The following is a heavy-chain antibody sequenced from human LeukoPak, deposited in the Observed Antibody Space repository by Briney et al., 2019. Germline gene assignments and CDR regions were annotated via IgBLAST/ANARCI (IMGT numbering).Heavy chain of an antibody. Sequence: GGSLRLSCAASGFTVSSNYMSWVRQAPGKGLEWVSVIYSGGSTYYADSVKGRFTISRDNSKNTLYLQMNSLRAEDTAVYYCAREPVVSGYSGYDSWGQGTLVTVSS. CDR3: AREPVVSGYSGYDS. CDR2: IYSGGST. J-gene: IGHJ5*02. V-gene: IGHV3-53*01. CDR1: GFTVSSNY. D-gene: IGHD5-12*01.